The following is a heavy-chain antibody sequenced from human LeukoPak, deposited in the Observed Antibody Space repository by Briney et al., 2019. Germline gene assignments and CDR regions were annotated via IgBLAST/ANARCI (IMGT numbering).Heavy chain of an antibody. CDR3: ASTYHDTAGYSLDF. Sequence: SDTLSLTCTVSGVSVNSYYWSWIRPPPGKGLEWVGYIYYSGSSNYNPSLKSRVTISVDTSKNQFSLKLNSVTAADTAVYYCASTYHDTAGYSLDFWGQGALVTVSS. CDR1: GVSVNSYY. CDR2: IYYSGSS. J-gene: IGHJ4*02. D-gene: IGHD3-22*01. V-gene: IGHV4-59*02.